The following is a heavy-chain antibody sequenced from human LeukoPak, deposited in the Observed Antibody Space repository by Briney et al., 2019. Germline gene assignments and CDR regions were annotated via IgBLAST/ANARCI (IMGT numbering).Heavy chain of an antibody. D-gene: IGHD5-12*01. V-gene: IGHV4-30-2*01. CDR3: ARDRRWLDAFDI. CDR1: GGSISSGSDS. CDR2: IYHSGSA. J-gene: IGHJ3*02. Sequence: SETLSLTCVVSGGSISSGSDSWSWIRQPPGKGLEWMGHIYHSGSASYNPSLKSRVTISVDTSKNQFSLKLSSVTAADTAVYYCARDRRWLDAFDIWGQGTMVTVSS.